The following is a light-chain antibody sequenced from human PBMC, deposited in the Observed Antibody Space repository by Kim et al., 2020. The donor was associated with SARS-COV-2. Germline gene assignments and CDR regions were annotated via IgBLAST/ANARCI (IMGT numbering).Light chain of an antibody. CDR2: NDS. J-gene: IGLJ3*02. CDR3: QAWDNNNGV. CDR1: RLVDKY. V-gene: IGLV3-1*01. Sequence: PGPTPSIACSGARLVDKYASWYQQKPGQSPVLSIYNDSRRPSGFPARFSGSNSGNTATLTISGTQAIDEADYYCQAWDNNNGVFGGGTRLTVL.